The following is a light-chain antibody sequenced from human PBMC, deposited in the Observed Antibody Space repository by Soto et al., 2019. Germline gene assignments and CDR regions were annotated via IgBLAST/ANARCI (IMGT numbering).Light chain of an antibody. CDR3: QQYNTYMYT. J-gene: IGKJ2*01. CDR2: NAS. Sequence: DIQMTQFSSTMSASVGDRVTITCRASQRRGSWLAWYQQRPGQAPTLLVYNASTLESGVPSRLSGSGSGTEFTLTISSLQTDDFATYYCQQYNTYMYTFGQGTRLEIK. V-gene: IGKV1-5*01. CDR1: QRRGSW.